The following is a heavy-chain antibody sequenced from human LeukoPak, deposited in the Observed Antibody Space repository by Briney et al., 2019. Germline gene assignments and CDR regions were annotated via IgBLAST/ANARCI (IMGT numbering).Heavy chain of an antibody. D-gene: IGHD1-26*01. CDR3: ARGDVGATLDFYYFDMDV. CDR1: GGSISSSNW. J-gene: IGHJ6*02. Sequence: PSETLSLTCAVSGGSISSSNWWSWVRQPPGKGLEWIGEINHSGSTNYNPSLKSRVTISVDTSKNQFSLKLSSVTAADTAVYYCARGDVGATLDFYYFDMDVWGRGTTVTVSS. V-gene: IGHV4-4*02. CDR2: INHSGST.